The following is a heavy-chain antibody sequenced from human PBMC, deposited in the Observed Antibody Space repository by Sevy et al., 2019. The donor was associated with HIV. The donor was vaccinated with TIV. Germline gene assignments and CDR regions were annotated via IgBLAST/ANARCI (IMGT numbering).Heavy chain of an antibody. CDR2: ISYDGSNK. Sequence: GGSLRLSCAASGFTFSSYAMHWVRQAPGKGLEWVAVISYDGSNKYYADSVKGRFTISRDNSKNKLYLQMNSLRAEDTAVYYCAREESGSITGTTGWFDPWGQGTLVTVSS. J-gene: IGHJ5*02. CDR1: GFTFSSYA. D-gene: IGHD1-20*01. V-gene: IGHV3-30-3*01. CDR3: AREESGSITGTTGWFDP.